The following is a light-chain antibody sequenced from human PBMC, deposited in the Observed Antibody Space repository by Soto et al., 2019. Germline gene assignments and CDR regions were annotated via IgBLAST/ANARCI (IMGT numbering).Light chain of an antibody. J-gene: IGLJ1*01. V-gene: IGLV1-40*01. CDR3: AAWDDSLNEYV. CDR1: SSNIGAGYD. CDR2: GNN. Sequence: QSVLTQPPSVSGAPGQRVTISCTGSSSNIGAGYDVHWYQQRAGTAPKLLTHGNNHRPSGVPDRFSGSKSGTSASLAISGLQPEDEADYCCAAWDDSLNEYVFGDGTKVTVL.